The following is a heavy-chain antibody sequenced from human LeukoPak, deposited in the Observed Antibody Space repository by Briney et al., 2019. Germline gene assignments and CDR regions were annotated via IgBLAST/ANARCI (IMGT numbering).Heavy chain of an antibody. D-gene: IGHD2-21*02. CDR1: GFTFSSYT. CDR3: AKAPSGVTNFDY. J-gene: IGHJ4*02. V-gene: IGHV3-23*01. CDR2: ISGSGGST. Sequence: GGSLRLYCAASGFTFSSYTMSWVRQAPGKGLEWVSAISGSGGSTYYADSVKGRFTISRDNSKNTLYLQMNSLRAEDTAVYYCAKAPSGVTNFDYWGQGTLVTVSS.